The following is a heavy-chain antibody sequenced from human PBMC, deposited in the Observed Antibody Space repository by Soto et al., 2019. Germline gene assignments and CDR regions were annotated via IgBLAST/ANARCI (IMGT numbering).Heavy chain of an antibody. Sequence: QVQLVQSGDEVKKPGASVKVSCKASGYIFVNYGIAWVRQAPGQGLEWMGWISPYTGNTHSATKVQGRLTITTDTATSTAYMHLRSRTPSHTALYYSAVVTNYITQAPRDVWGQGTTVTVSS. CDR1: GYIFVNYG. V-gene: IGHV1-18*01. J-gene: IGHJ6*01. CDR3: AVVTNYITQAPRDV. D-gene: IGHD2-21*02. CDR2: ISPYTGNT.